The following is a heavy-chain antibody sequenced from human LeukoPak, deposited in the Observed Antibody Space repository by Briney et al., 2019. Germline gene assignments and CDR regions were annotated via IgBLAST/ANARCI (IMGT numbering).Heavy chain of an antibody. V-gene: IGHV4-30-2*01. D-gene: IGHD1-1*01. J-gene: IGHJ4*02. CDR3: ARDSQLGSYFDY. CDR1: GGSISSGGYY. CDR2: IYHSGST. Sequence: SETLSLTCTVSGGSISSGGYYWSWIRQPPGKDLEWIGYIYHSGSTYYNPSLKSRVTISVDRSKNQFSLKLSSVTAADTAVYYCARDSQLGSYFDYWGQGTLVTVSS.